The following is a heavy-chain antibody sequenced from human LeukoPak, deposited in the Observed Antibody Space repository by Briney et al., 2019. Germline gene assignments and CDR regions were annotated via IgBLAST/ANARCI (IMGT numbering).Heavy chain of an antibody. Sequence: SETLSLTCDVSGGSISSSSYYWGWIRQPPGKGLEWIANMYYSGNTYYNLSLKSRVTISVDTSKNQFSLKLSSVSAADTAVYYCARATRQTIFGVLHVEYWGQGTLVTVSS. J-gene: IGHJ4*02. CDR2: MYYSGNT. CDR3: ARATRQTIFGVLHVEY. CDR1: GGSISSSSYY. D-gene: IGHD3-3*01. V-gene: IGHV4-39*02.